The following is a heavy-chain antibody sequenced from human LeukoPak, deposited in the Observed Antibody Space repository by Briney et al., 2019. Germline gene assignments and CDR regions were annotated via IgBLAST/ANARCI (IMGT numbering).Heavy chain of an antibody. D-gene: IGHD1-26*01. CDR2: ISAYNGNT. J-gene: IGHJ4*02. CDR1: GYTFTNYG. Sequence: ASVKDSCKTSGYTFTNYGIIWARQAPGQGLEWVGWISAYNGNTNFAQKVQGRVTMTTDTSTTTAYMELRSLRSDDTAVYYCARVPYSGSYYDLGYWGQGTLVTVSS. CDR3: ARVPYSGSYYDLGY. V-gene: IGHV1-18*01.